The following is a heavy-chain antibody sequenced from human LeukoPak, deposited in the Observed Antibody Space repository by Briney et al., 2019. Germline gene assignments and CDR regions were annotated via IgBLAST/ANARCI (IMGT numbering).Heavy chain of an antibody. J-gene: IGHJ4*02. CDR1: RCTFSNYW. V-gene: IGHV3-7*01. Sequence: GGSLRLSCAASRCTFSNYWLNWFRQATGKGLEWVANINQDGSEKNYVDSVKGRFTISRDNAENSLYLQMNSLGAEDAAVYYCATDRDSSRQIRSDYWGQGTLVTVSS. CDR3: ATDRDSSRQIRSDY. CDR2: INQDGSEK. D-gene: IGHD6-13*01.